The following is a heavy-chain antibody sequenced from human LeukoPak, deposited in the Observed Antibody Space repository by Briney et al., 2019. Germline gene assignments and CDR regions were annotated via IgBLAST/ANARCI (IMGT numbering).Heavy chain of an antibody. Sequence: RGSLRLSCAASGFTFSGYAMSWVRQAPGKGLEWVSHIYSSDTTYADSVKGRYTISRDNAKNSLYLQMNSLRDEDTAVYYCARDLHYAFDIWGQGTMVTASS. V-gene: IGHV3-48*02. CDR2: IYSSDTT. CDR3: ARDLHYAFDI. CDR1: GFTFSGYA. J-gene: IGHJ3*02. D-gene: IGHD3-10*01.